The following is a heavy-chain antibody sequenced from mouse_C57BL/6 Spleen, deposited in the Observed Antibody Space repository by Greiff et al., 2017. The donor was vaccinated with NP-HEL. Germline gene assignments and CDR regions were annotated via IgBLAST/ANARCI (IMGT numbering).Heavy chain of an antibody. Sequence: VKLMESGPGLVQPSQSLSITCPVSGFSLTSYGVHWVRQSPGKGLEWLGVIWSGGSTDYNAAFISRLSISKDNSKSQVFFKMNSLQADDTAIYYCARKDGYYTWFAYWGQGTLVTVSA. D-gene: IGHD2-3*01. CDR1: GFSLTSYG. CDR3: ARKDGYYTWFAY. J-gene: IGHJ3*01. V-gene: IGHV2-2*01. CDR2: IWSGGST.